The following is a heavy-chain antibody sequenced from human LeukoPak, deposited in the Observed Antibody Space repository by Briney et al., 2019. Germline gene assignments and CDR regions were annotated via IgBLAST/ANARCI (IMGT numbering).Heavy chain of an antibody. Sequence: SETLSLTCAVYGGPFSGYYWSWIRQPPGKGLELIGEINHSGSTNYNPSLKSRVTISVDTSKNQFSLKLSSVTAADTAVYYCARVVAVAGTWRMGYYFDYWGQGTLVTVSS. V-gene: IGHV4-34*01. D-gene: IGHD6-19*01. CDR3: ARVVAVAGTWRMGYYFDY. CDR1: GGPFSGYY. J-gene: IGHJ4*02. CDR2: INHSGST.